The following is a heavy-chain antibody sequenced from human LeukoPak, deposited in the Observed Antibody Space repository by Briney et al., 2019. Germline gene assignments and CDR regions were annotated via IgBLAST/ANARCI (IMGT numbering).Heavy chain of an antibody. CDR3: ATDDSSGYYAKVDY. J-gene: IGHJ4*02. CDR1: GFTFSSYA. CDR2: INNGGDST. Sequence: GGSLRLSCAASGFTFSSYALTWVRHAPGKGLEWVSSINNGGDSTFYADSVKGRFTISRDNSKNTVDLQMNSLRAEDTGVYYCATDDSSGYYAKVDYWGQGTLVTVSS. D-gene: IGHD3-22*01. V-gene: IGHV3-23*01.